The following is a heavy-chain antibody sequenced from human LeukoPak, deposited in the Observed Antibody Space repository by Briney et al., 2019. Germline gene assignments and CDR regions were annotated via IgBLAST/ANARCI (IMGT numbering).Heavy chain of an antibody. Sequence: QAGGSLRLSCVASGFTFDDYAMHWVRQAPGKGLEWVAGISWNSVSIGYADSVKGRFTISRDNAKNSLYLQMNSLRADDTAVYYCARFAAGGSYYYYMDVWGKGTTVTVSS. V-gene: IGHV3-9*01. J-gene: IGHJ6*03. CDR3: ARFAAGGSYYYYMDV. D-gene: IGHD3-10*01. CDR1: GFTFDDYA. CDR2: ISWNSVSI.